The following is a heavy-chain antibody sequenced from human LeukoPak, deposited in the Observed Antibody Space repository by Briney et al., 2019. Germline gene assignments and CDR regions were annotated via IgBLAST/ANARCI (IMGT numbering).Heavy chain of an antibody. V-gene: IGHV3-64D*09. Sequence: GGPLRLSCSASDFTFSSYAMHWVRQAPGKGLEYVSATNSKGGTTYYAAPAKGRITSSRDNCKNTLYLQMSSLRTEDTAVYHCVKGTECYSDSRGDYWGQGTLVTVSS. CDR1: DFTFSSYA. CDR2: TNSKGGTT. J-gene: IGHJ4*02. D-gene: IGHD3-22*01. CDR3: VKGTECYSDSRGDY.